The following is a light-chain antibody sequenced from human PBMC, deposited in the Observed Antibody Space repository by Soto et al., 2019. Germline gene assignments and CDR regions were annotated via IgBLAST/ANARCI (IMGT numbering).Light chain of an antibody. Sequence: EIVMTQSPATLSVSPGERATLYCKASQRISSNLAWYQQKPGQPPRLLIYGASTRATGISARFSGSGSGTEFTLTISGLQSEDFALYYCQQYNIWPPYTFGPGTKVEIK. V-gene: IGKV3-15*01. CDR2: GAS. CDR3: QQYNIWPPYT. J-gene: IGKJ2*01. CDR1: QRISSN.